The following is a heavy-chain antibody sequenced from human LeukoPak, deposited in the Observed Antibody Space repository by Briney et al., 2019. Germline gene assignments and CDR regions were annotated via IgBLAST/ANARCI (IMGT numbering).Heavy chain of an antibody. CDR3: ARAIFGVVIPPNWFDP. CDR2: IKQDGSEK. J-gene: IGHJ5*02. Sequence: PGGSLRLSCAASGFTFSSYWMSWVRQAPGKGLEWVANIKQDGSEKYYVDSVKGRFTISRDNAKNSLYLQMNSLRAEDTAVYYCARAIFGVVIPPNWFDPWGQGTLVTVSS. CDR1: GFTFSSYW. D-gene: IGHD3-3*01. V-gene: IGHV3-7*01.